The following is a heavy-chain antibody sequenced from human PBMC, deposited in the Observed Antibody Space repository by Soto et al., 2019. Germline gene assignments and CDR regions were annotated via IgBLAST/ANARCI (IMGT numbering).Heavy chain of an antibody. Sequence: ASVKVSCKASGYTFTSYGISWVRQAPGQGLEWMGWISAYNGNTNYAQKLQGRVTMTTDTSTSTAYMELRSLRSDDTAVYYCARDLGPGGIAAAGTEAFDIWGQGTMVTVS. D-gene: IGHD6-13*01. CDR3: ARDLGPGGIAAAGTEAFDI. J-gene: IGHJ3*02. V-gene: IGHV1-18*04. CDR2: ISAYNGNT. CDR1: GYTFTSYG.